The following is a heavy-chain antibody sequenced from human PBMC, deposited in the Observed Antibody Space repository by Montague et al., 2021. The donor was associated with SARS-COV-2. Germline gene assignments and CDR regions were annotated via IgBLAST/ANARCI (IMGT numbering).Heavy chain of an antibody. CDR2: IYSGGSA. CDR1: GGSISGYY. V-gene: IGHV4-59*01. D-gene: IGHD5-24*01. Sequence: SETLSLTCAVSGGSISGYYWAWIRQPPGKGLEWIGHIYSGGSAYYNPSLKSRVTLSVGPSKNQFSLKMSSVAAADTAKYYCARGGFSVEVAPSYCFDSWGQGTLVTVSS. J-gene: IGHJ4*02. CDR3: ARGGFSVEVAPSYCFDS.